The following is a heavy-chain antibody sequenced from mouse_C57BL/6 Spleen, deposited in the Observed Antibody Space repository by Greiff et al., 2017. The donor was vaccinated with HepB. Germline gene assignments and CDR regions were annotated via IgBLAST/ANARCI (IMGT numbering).Heavy chain of an antibody. J-gene: IGHJ3*01. CDR3: AREGDYYGSSDQAWFAY. D-gene: IGHD1-1*01. CDR1: GYAFSSSW. V-gene: IGHV1-82*01. CDR2: IYPGDGDT. Sequence: QVQLQQPGPELVKPGASVKISCKASGYAFSSSWMNWVKQRPGKGLEWIGRIYPGDGDTNYNGKFKGKATLTADKSSSTAYMQLSSLTSEDSAVYSCAREGDYYGSSDQAWFAYWGQGTLVTVSA.